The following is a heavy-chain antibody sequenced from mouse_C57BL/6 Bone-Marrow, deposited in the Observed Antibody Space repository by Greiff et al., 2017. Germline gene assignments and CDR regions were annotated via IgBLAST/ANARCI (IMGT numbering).Heavy chain of an antibody. CDR1: GYTFTSYT. J-gene: IGHJ2*01. CDR3: ARFFPPLTTGFDY. V-gene: IGHV1-4*01. CDR2: INPSSGYT. Sequence: QVQLQQSGAELARPGASVKMSCKASGYTFTSYTMHWVKQRPGQGLEWIGYINPSSGYTKYNQKFKDKATLTADKSSSTAYMQLSSLTSADAAVYYCARFFPPLTTGFDYWGQGTTLTVSS. D-gene: IGHD1-1*01.